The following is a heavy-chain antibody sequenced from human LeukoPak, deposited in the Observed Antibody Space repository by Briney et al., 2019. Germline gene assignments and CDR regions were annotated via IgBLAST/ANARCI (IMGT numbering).Heavy chain of an antibody. CDR2: ISAYNGNT. Sequence: ASVKVSCKVSGYTLTELSMHWVRQAPGKGLEWMGWISAYNGNTNYAQKLQGRVTMTTDTSTSTAYMELRSLRSDDTAVYYCARNFLRLGDPLHYFDYWGQGTLVTVSS. V-gene: IGHV1-18*01. D-gene: IGHD3-16*01. CDR1: GYTLTELS. CDR3: ARNFLRLGDPLHYFDY. J-gene: IGHJ4*02.